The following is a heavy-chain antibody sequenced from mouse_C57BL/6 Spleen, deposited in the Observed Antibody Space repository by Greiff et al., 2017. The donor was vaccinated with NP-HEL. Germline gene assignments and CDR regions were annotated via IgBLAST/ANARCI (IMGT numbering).Heavy chain of an antibody. CDR3: AMSDGYDWYFEV. D-gene: IGHD2-3*01. CDR2: ILPGSGNT. Sequence: QVQLQQSGAELMKPGASVKLSCKATGYTFNGYWIEWVKQRPGHGLEWIGEILPGSGNTNYNEKFKGKATFTADTSSNTAYMQLSSLTTADFAICDGAMSDGYDWYFEVWGKGATVTVSS. CDR1: GYTFNGYW. J-gene: IGHJ1*03. V-gene: IGHV1-9*01.